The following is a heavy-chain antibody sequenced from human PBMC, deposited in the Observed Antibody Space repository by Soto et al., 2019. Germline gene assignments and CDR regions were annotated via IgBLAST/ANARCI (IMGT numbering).Heavy chain of an antibody. Sequence: EVQLAESGGGMVQPGGSLRLCCVASGFTFSSYDMHWVRQAPGKGLEYVSSISSNGGTTYYGNSVKGRFTISRDNSKNTLYLQMGSLRAEDMAVYYCVRRASGNYDYWGQGTLVTVSS. CDR3: VRRASGNYDY. CDR2: ISSNGGTT. CDR1: GFTFSSYD. V-gene: IGHV3-64*01. J-gene: IGHJ4*02. D-gene: IGHD1-7*01.